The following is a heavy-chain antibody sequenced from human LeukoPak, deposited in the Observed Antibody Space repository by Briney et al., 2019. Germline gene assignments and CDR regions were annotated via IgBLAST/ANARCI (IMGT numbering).Heavy chain of an antibody. V-gene: IGHV1-18*01. Sequence: GASVKVSCKASGYTFTSNGISWVRQAPGQGLEWMGWISGYNGNTNYEQKVQGRVTLTTDTSTRTAYMELRSLTSDDTAMYYCARSGRGTYYYFDLWGQGTLVTVSS. CDR2: ISGYNGNT. CDR3: ARSGRGTYYYFDL. J-gene: IGHJ4*02. CDR1: GYTFTSNG. D-gene: IGHD5-12*01.